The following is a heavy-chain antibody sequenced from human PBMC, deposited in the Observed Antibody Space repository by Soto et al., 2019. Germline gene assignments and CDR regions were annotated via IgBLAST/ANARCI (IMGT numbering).Heavy chain of an antibody. J-gene: IGHJ4*02. CDR3: ARGVWQQLGSDGWG. D-gene: IGHD6-13*01. CDR1: GFSFRSYG. V-gene: IGHV3-33*01. Sequence: QVQLVESGGGVVQPGRSLRLSCAASGFSFRSYGMHWVRQAPGKGLEWVAVIYFDGSNKDYADSVKGRFTISRDNSKNTLFLQMNSLRAEDTAVYYCARGVWQQLGSDGWGRGQGTLVTVSS. CDR2: IYFDGSNK.